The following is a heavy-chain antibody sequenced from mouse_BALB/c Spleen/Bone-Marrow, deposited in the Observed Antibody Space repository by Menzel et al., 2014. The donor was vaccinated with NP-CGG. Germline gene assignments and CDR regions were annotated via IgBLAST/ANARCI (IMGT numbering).Heavy chain of an antibody. CDR2: IRSKSNNFAT. Sequence: VESGGGLVQPKGLLKLSCAASGFTFNTFAMNWVRQAPGKGLEWVARIRSKSNNFATYYADSVKDRFTISRDDSQSMLYLQMNNLKTEDTAMYYCVRGIYYYGSNYKNSALDYWGQGTSVTVSS. CDR1: GFTFNTFA. CDR3: VRGIYYYGSNYKNSALDY. V-gene: IGHV10-1*02. J-gene: IGHJ4*01. D-gene: IGHD1-1*01.